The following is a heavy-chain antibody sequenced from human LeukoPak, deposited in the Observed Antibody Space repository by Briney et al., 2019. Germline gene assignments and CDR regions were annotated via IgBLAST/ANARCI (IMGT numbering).Heavy chain of an antibody. J-gene: IGHJ4*02. CDR3: AKDVSPRGSSSWRHFDY. D-gene: IGHD6-13*01. CDR1: GFTFSSYG. V-gene: IGHV3-30*02. Sequence: PGGSLRLSCAASGFTFSSYGMHWVRQAPGKGLEWVAFIRYDGSNKYYADSVKGRFTISRDNSKNTLYLQMNSLRAEDTAVYYCAKDVSPRGSSSWRHFDYWGQGTLVTVSS. CDR2: IRYDGSNK.